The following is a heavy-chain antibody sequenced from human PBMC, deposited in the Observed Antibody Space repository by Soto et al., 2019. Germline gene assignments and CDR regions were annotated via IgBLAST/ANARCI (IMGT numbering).Heavy chain of an antibody. CDR3: ESVEAARKHIDY. Sequence: QVQLVQSGAEVKKPGASVKVSCKASGYTFTSYAMHWVRQAPGQRLEWMGWINAGNGNTKYSQKFQGRGTITRDTSASTAYMELSSLRSEDTAVYYCESVEAARKHIDYRGQGTLVTVST. CDR2: INAGNGNT. CDR1: GYTFTSYA. J-gene: IGHJ4*02. D-gene: IGHD6-6*01. V-gene: IGHV1-3*01.